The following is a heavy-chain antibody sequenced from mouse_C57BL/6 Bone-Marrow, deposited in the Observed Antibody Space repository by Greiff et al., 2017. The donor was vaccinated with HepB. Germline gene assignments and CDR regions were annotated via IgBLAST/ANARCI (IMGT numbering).Heavy chain of an antibody. D-gene: IGHD1-1*01. J-gene: IGHJ2*01. Sequence: QVQLQQPGAELVKPGASVKMSCKASGYTFTSYWITWVKQRPGQGLEWIGDIYPGSGSTNNNEKFKSKATLTVDTSSSTAYMQLSNLTSEDSAVYYCDRFYSYADLDYWGQGTTLTVSS. CDR2: IYPGSGST. CDR3: DRFYSYADLDY. CDR1: GYTFTSYW. V-gene: IGHV1-55*01.